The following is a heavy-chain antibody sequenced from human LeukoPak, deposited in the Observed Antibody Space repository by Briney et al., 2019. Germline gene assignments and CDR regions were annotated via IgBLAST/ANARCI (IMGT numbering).Heavy chain of an antibody. CDR2: INPNSGGT. CDR3: AGSELDSSGYPDLKH. CDR1: GYTFTDYY. V-gene: IGHV1-2*02. D-gene: IGHD3-22*01. Sequence: ASVTVSYKASGYTFTDYYMHWVRQAPGQGREWMGWINPNSGGTNYAQKFQGRVTMTRDTSISTAYMELSRLRSDDTAVYYCAGSELDSSGYPDLKHWGQSPLVSVSS. J-gene: IGHJ1*01.